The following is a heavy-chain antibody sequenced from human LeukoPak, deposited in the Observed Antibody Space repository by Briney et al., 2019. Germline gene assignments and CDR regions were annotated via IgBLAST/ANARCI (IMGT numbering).Heavy chain of an antibody. J-gene: IGHJ4*02. Sequence: EGSLRLSCAASGITVSTNYMSWVRQAPGKGLEWVSIIYSGGATFYADSVKGRFTISRENSKNTLWLQMNSLRAEDTAVYYCARLHYDVLTGPFDYWGQGTLVTVSS. D-gene: IGHD3-9*01. CDR2: IYSGGAT. CDR1: GITVSTNY. V-gene: IGHV3-66*04. CDR3: ARLHYDVLTGPFDY.